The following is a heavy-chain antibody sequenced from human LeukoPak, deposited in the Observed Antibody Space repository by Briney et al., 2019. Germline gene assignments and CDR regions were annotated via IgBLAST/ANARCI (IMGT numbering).Heavy chain of an antibody. J-gene: IGHJ4*01. V-gene: IGHV3-30*02. D-gene: IGHD2-21*02. Sequence: GGSLRLSCAAAGFRFSSNDIHCVRQPPGKVREWVVFIRYDESHEHYIESVKGRFTVSRDNSKNTLYLNMNSLRVDDTAVYFCAKEVRVVTAILYFDHWGQGSLVTVSS. CDR2: IRYDESHE. CDR3: AKEVRVVTAILYFDH. CDR1: GFRFSSND.